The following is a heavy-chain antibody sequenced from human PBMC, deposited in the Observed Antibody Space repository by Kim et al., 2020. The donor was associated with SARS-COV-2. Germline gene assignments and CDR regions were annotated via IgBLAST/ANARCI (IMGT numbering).Heavy chain of an antibody. CDR1: GFTFSSYA. J-gene: IGHJ4*02. V-gene: IGHV3-23*01. Sequence: GGSLRLSCAASGFTFSSYAMSWVRQAPGKGLEWVSAISGSGGSTYYADSVKGRFTISRDNSKNTLYLQMNSLRAEDTAVYYCASEGLLWFGELPSFDYWGQGTLVTVSS. D-gene: IGHD3-10*01. CDR3: ASEGLLWFGELPSFDY. CDR2: ISGSGGST.